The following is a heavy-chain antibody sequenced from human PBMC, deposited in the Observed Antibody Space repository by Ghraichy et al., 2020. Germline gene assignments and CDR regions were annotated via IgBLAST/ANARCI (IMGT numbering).Heavy chain of an antibody. V-gene: IGHV4-4*07. CDR1: GGSISSYY. Sequence: SETLSLTCTVSGGSISSYYWTWIRQPAGKGLEWIGRIYTSGSTNYNPSLKSRVAMSVDPSKNQFSLKLTSVTAADTAVYYCAREGDFTIKDWGQGTLVTVSS. D-gene: IGHD3-3*01. CDR2: IYTSGST. J-gene: IGHJ4*02. CDR3: AREGDFTIKD.